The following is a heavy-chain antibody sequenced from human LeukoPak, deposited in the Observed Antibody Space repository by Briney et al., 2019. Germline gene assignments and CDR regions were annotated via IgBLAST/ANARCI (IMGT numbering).Heavy chain of an antibody. V-gene: IGHV1-2*02. CDR1: GYTFTSYG. CDR2: ISAYSGGT. CDR3: ARVGGCSGGSCYYRLDY. Sequence: ASVKVSCKASGYTFTSYGISWVRQAPGQGLEWMGWISAYSGGTNYAQKFQGRVTMTRDTSISTAYMELSRLRSDDTAVYYCARVGGCSGGSCYYRLDYWGQGTLVTVSS. J-gene: IGHJ4*02. D-gene: IGHD2-15*01.